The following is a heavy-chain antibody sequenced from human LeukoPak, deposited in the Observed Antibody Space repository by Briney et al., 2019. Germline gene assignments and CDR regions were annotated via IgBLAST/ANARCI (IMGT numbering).Heavy chain of an antibody. D-gene: IGHD1-1*01. CDR1: GFTFSTYS. V-gene: IGHV3-74*01. CDR3: ARTQLAYAFDI. Sequence: GGSLRLSCAASGFTFSTYSMHWVRQAPGKGLVGVSRVASGGSSTTYADSVKGRFTISRDNAKNTLYLQMNSLRAEDTAVYYCARTQLAYAFDIWGQGTMVTVSS. CDR2: VASGGSST. J-gene: IGHJ3*02.